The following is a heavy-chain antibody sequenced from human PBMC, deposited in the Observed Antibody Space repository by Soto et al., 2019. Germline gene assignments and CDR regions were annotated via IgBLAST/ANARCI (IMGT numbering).Heavy chain of an antibody. Sequence: ASVKVSCKASGGTFSSYAISWVRQAPGQGLEWMGGIIPIFGTANYAQKFQGRVTITADESTSTAYMELSSLRSEDTAVYYCARKTTNISGESGHDHDAFDIWGQGTMVTVSS. CDR3: ARKTTNISGESGHDHDAFDI. CDR1: GGTFSSYA. J-gene: IGHJ3*02. D-gene: IGHD4-17*01. CDR2: IIPIFGTA. V-gene: IGHV1-69*13.